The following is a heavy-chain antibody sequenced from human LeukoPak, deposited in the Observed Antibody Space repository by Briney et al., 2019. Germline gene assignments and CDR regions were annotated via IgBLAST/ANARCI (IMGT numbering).Heavy chain of an antibody. J-gene: IGHJ3*02. CDR3: ARLRGSSINI. Sequence: PSETLSLTCTVSGGSISSSSYYWGWIRQPPGKGLEWIGSIYYSGSTYYNPSLKSRVTISVDTSKNQFSLKLSSVTAADTAVYYCARLRGSSINIWGQGTMVIVSS. CDR1: GGSISSSSYY. V-gene: IGHV4-39*01. CDR2: IYYSGST. D-gene: IGHD2-2*01.